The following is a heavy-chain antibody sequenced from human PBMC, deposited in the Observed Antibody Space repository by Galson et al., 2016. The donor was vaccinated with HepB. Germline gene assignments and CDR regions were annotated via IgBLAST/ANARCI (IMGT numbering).Heavy chain of an antibody. CDR3: ARDGGPARVSGALDL. D-gene: IGHD2-2*01. Sequence: SLRLSCAASGFNVSSDYMTWVRLAAGRGLEWVSVIYVRGSTYYADSVKGRFTISRDDSKNTFYLHMSSLIVEDSAVYFCARDGGPARVSGALDLWGQGTRVIVSS. CDR2: IYVRGST. CDR1: GFNVSSDY. V-gene: IGHV3-66*01. J-gene: IGHJ3*01.